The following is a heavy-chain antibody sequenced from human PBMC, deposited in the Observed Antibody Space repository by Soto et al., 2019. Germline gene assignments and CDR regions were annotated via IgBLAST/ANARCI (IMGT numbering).Heavy chain of an antibody. CDR1: GFTFSSYG. Sequence: QVQLGESGGGVVQPGRSLRLSCAASGFTFSSYGMHWVRQAPGKGLEWVAVISYDGSNKYYADSVKGRFTISRDNSKNTLYLQMNSLRAEDTAVYYCAKDGERYSSSSHWFDPWGQGTLVTVSS. D-gene: IGHD6-6*01. J-gene: IGHJ5*01. CDR2: ISYDGSNK. CDR3: AKDGERYSSSSHWFDP. V-gene: IGHV3-30*18.